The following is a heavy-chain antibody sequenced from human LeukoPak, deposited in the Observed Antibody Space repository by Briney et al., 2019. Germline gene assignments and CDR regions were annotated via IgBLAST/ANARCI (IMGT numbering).Heavy chain of an antibody. D-gene: IGHD2-2*01. CDR3: ARGPYCSSTSCYGPYAFDI. J-gene: IGHJ3*02. V-gene: IGHV4-31*03. Sequence: SETLSLTCTVSGGSISSGGYYWSWIRQHPGKGLEWIGYIYYSGSTYYNPSLKSRVTISVDTSKNQFSLKLSSVTAADTAVYYCARGPYCSSTSCYGPYAFDIWGQGTMVTVSS. CDR2: IYYSGST. CDR1: GGSISSGGYY.